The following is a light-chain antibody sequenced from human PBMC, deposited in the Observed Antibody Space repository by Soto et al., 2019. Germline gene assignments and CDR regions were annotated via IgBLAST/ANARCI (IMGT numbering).Light chain of an antibody. CDR2: AAS. CDR3: QKYNSAPLT. CDR1: QGIGVY. J-gene: IGKJ4*01. V-gene: IGKV1-27*01. Sequence: DIQMTQSPSSLSASLGDRVTITCRVSQGIGVYLAWFQQKPGKVPRLLIYAASALQSGVPSRFSGGGSGTDFTLTINSLQPEDVATYYCQKYNSAPLTFGGGTKVEIK.